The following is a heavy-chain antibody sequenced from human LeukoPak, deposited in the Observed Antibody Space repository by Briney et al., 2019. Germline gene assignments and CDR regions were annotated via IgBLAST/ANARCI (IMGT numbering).Heavy chain of an antibody. V-gene: IGHV4-30-2*01. D-gene: IGHD6-13*01. J-gene: IGHJ4*02. CDR1: GGSISSGGYY. CDR2: IYHSGST. Sequence: PSETLSLTCTVSGGSISSGGYYWSWIRQPPGKGLEWIGYIYHSGSTYYNPSLKSRVTISVDRSKNQFSLKLSSVTAADTAVYYCAIIAAAGRRSSLAPRYHFDYWGQGTLVTVSS. CDR3: AIIAAAGRRSSLAPRYHFDY.